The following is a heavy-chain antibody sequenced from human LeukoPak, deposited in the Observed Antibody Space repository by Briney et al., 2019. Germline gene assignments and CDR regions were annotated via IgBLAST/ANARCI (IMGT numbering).Heavy chain of an antibody. CDR3: VRLGYCSSTSCYPDY. D-gene: IGHD2-2*03. CDR1: GGSINIGLNY. J-gene: IGHJ4*02. V-gene: IGHV4-39*01. CDR2: LHYTGGT. Sequence: SQTLSLTCTVSGGSINIGLNYWGWIRQSPGKGLEFIGSLHYTGGTYYNPSLTGRVTISADTSKNQFSLTLRFMSAADTAVYYCVRLGYCSSTSCYPDYWGQGALVTVSS.